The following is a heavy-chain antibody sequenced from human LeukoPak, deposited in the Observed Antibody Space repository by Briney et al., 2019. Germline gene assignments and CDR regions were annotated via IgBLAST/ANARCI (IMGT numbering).Heavy chain of an antibody. CDR2: IYYSGIT. Sequence: SETLSLTCTVSGGSISTHYWSWIRQPPGKGLECIGYIYYSGITNYNPSLKSRVTISIDTSKNQFSLNLSSVTAADTAVYYCARAGYTYDHDYWGPGSLVTVSS. J-gene: IGHJ4*02. CDR1: GGSISTHY. V-gene: IGHV4-59*11. D-gene: IGHD5-18*01. CDR3: ARAGYTYDHDY.